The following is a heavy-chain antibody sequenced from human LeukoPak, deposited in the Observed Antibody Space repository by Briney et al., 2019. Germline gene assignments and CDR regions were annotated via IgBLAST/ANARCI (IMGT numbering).Heavy chain of an antibody. CDR3: ARDGEMATISNYFDY. V-gene: IGHV3-30*04. J-gene: IGHJ4*02. D-gene: IGHD5-24*01. Sequence: GRSLRLSCAASGFTFSSYAMHWVRQASGKGLEWVAVISYDGSNKYYADSVKGRSTISRDNSKNTLYLQMNSLRAEDTAVYYCARDGEMATISNYFDYWGQGTLVTVSS. CDR2: ISYDGSNK. CDR1: GFTFSSYA.